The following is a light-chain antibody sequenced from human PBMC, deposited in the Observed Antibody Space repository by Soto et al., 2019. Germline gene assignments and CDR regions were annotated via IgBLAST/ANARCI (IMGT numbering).Light chain of an antibody. CDR3: QQYGSSPGT. Sequence: EIVLTQSPGTLSLSPGERATLSCRASQSVSSSYLAWYQQKPGQAPMLLIYGASSRATGSPDRFSGSGSGTDFTLTISRLEPEDFAVYYCQQYGSSPGTFGPGTKVESK. CDR1: QSVSSSY. J-gene: IGKJ1*01. CDR2: GAS. V-gene: IGKV3-20*01.